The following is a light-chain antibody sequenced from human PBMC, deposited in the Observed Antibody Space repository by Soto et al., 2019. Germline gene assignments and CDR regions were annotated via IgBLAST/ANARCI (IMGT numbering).Light chain of an antibody. Sequence: EIVLTQSPATLSLSPGERATLSCRASQSVSSNLAWYQQKPGQAPRLLIYGASTRATGIPARFSGSGSGTEFTLTISSLQSEDFAVYYCQQYNNWPRGFGQGTRLEIK. CDR3: QQYNNWPRG. CDR1: QSVSSN. V-gene: IGKV3-15*01. J-gene: IGKJ5*01. CDR2: GAS.